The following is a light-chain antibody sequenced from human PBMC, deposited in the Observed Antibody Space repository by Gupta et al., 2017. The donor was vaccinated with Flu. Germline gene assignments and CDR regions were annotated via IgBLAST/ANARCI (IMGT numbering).Light chain of an antibody. Sequence: RVTSSCTGSSSNTGTNIVNWYQHLPATAPKHLIYGNIKRPSGVPDRFSCSKSGTSASPPISGLQSEDEADDYCASWDDSLNGWVFGGGTKLTVL. V-gene: IGLV1-44*01. CDR1: SSNTGTNI. CDR2: GNI. J-gene: IGLJ3*02. CDR3: ASWDDSLNGWV.